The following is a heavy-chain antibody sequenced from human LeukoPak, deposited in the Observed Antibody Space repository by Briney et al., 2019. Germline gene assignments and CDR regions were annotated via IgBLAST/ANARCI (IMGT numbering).Heavy chain of an antibody. Sequence: GGSPRLSCAASGFTFSSFGMHWVRQAPGKGLEWVAVISFDGSNKKYGDSVKGRFTISRDNSKNTLYLQMNSLRTADTAVYFCAKEAQYYYDSSAYYDYWGQGTLVTVSS. CDR2: ISFDGSNK. J-gene: IGHJ4*02. V-gene: IGHV3-30*18. CDR3: AKEAQYYYDSSAYYDY. D-gene: IGHD3-22*01. CDR1: GFTFSSFG.